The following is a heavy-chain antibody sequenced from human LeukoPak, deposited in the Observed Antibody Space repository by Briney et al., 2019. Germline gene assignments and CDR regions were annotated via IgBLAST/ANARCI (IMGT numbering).Heavy chain of an antibody. D-gene: IGHD3-22*01. Sequence: GGSLSLSCAASGVTFSNFAMSWVRQAPGKGLEWVWAIRGSGGSVYYADSEKGRFTISRANSKNTPHMLMTSPRADATAEYCIAKDRRIVAVSPRPTIKKCLDPWGEGSVLTASS. CDR1: GVTFSNFA. CDR2: IRGSGGSV. CDR3: AKDRRIVAVSPRPTIKKCLDP. J-gene: IGHJ5*02. V-gene: IGHV3-23*01.